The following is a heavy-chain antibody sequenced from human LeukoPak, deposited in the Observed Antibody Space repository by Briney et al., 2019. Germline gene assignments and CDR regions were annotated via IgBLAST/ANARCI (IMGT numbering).Heavy chain of an antibody. J-gene: IGHJ6*03. Sequence: ASVKVSCKASGHTFTGYYMHWVRQAPGQGLEWMGWINPNSGGTNYAQKFQGRVTMTRDTSISTAYMELSRLRSDDTAVYYCARVPSESPSYYYYMDVWGKGTTVTVSS. CDR3: ARVPSESPSYYYYMDV. V-gene: IGHV1-2*02. CDR1: GHTFTGYY. D-gene: IGHD6-19*01. CDR2: INPNSGGT.